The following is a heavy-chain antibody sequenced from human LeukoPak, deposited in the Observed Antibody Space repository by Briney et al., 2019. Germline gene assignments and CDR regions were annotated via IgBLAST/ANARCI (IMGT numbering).Heavy chain of an antibody. Sequence: SVKVSCKASGGTFSSYAISWVRQAPGQGLEWMGGIIPIFSTANYAQKFQGRVTITTDESTSTAYMELSSLRSEDTAVYYCARGLKMATREGEFDYWGQGTLVTVSS. J-gene: IGHJ4*02. D-gene: IGHD5-24*01. V-gene: IGHV1-69*05. CDR1: GGTFSSYA. CDR3: ARGLKMATREGEFDY. CDR2: IIPIFSTA.